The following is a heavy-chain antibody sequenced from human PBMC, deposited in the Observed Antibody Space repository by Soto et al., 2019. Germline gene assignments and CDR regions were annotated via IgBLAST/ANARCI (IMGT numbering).Heavy chain of an antibody. CDR3: ARDLSCDY. J-gene: IGHJ4*02. Sequence: SETLSLTCTVSGGSISGYYWSWIRQPPGKGLEWIGYIYYSGSTNYNPSLKSRVTISVDTSKNQFSLKLNSVTAADTAVYYCARDLSCDYWGQGTLVTVSS. V-gene: IGHV4-59*01. CDR2: IYYSGST. CDR1: GGSISGYY.